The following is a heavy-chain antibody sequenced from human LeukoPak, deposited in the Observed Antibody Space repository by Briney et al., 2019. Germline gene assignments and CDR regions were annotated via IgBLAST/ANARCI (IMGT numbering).Heavy chain of an antibody. Sequence: ASVKVSCKASGYTFTGYYMHWVRQAPGQGLEWMGRINPKSGGTNYAQEFEGRVTMTRDKSTSTAYMELSRLRSDDTAVYYCARIGRWLQLREGGFVDYWGQGTLVTVSS. D-gene: IGHD5-24*01. V-gene: IGHV1-2*06. CDR1: GYTFTGYY. CDR3: ARIGRWLQLREGGFVDY. CDR2: INPKSGGT. J-gene: IGHJ4*02.